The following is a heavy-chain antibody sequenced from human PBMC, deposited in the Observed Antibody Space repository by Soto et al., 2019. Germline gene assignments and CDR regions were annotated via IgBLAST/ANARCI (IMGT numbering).Heavy chain of an antibody. D-gene: IGHD4-17*01. V-gene: IGHV3-30*18. CDR1: GFTFSTYG. CDR3: AKDHLPSTVTTPGY. Sequence: QVQLVESGGGVVQPGRSLRLSCAASGFTFSTYGMHWVHQAPGKGLEWVAVMSYDGNNKYYADSVKGRFTISRDNSKNTLFLQMNSLRAADTAVYYCAKDHLPSTVTTPGYWGQGTLVTVSS. J-gene: IGHJ4*02. CDR2: MSYDGNNK.